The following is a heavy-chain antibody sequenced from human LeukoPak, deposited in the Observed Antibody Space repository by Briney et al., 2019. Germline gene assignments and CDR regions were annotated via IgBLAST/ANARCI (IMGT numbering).Heavy chain of an antibody. CDR2: IYSGGST. D-gene: IGHD2-15*01. CDR1: GFTVSSNY. V-gene: IGHV3-53*01. Sequence: GGSLRLSCAASGFTVSSNYMSWVRQAPGKGLEWVSVIYSGGSTYYADSVKGRFTISRDNSKNTLYLQMNSLRAEDTAVYYCARADREDIVVVVAAYHYYYYGMDVWGQGTTVTVSS. J-gene: IGHJ6*02. CDR3: ARADREDIVVVVAAYHYYYYGMDV.